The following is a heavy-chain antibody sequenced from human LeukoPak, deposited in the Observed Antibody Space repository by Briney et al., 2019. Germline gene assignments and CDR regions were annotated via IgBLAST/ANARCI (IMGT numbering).Heavy chain of an antibody. Sequence: PGGSLRLSCAASGFTFSSYAMSWVRQAPGKGLEWVSGISGSGGATYYADSVKGRFTISRDDPHNTLYLQMNSLRAEDTAVYFCARGGVDYYGSGTYYLMYYFDYWGQGALVTVSS. CDR3: ARGGVDYYGSGTYYLMYYFDY. CDR1: GFTFSSYA. J-gene: IGHJ4*02. V-gene: IGHV3-23*01. CDR2: ISGSGGAT. D-gene: IGHD3-10*01.